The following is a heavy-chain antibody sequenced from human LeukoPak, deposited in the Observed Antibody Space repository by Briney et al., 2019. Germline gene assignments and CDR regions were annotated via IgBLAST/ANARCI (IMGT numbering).Heavy chain of an antibody. Sequence: GESLKISCKASGYSFTSYWIDWVRQMPGKGLEWMGIIYPGDSHTRYSPSFQGQVTISVDKSISTAYLQWSSLKASDTAMYYCARLTSGEREGFDTWGQGTMVTVSS. V-gene: IGHV5-51*01. D-gene: IGHD1-1*01. CDR2: IYPGDSHT. CDR3: ARLTSGEREGFDT. CDR1: GYSFTSYW. J-gene: IGHJ3*02.